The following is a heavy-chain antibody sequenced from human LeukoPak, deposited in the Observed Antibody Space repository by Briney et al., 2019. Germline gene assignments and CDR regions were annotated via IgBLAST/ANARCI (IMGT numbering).Heavy chain of an antibody. V-gene: IGHV4-61*01. CDR2: VYYSGST. D-gene: IGHD1-26*01. J-gene: IGHJ4*02. CDR1: GGSISSSSYY. Sequence: PSETLSLTCTVSGGSISSSSYYWSWIRQPPGKGLEWIGYVYYSGSTNYNPSLRSRVTISVGTSKNQFSLKLSSVTAADTAVYYCARGSNPYQFDYWGQGTLVTVSS. CDR3: ARGSNPYQFDY.